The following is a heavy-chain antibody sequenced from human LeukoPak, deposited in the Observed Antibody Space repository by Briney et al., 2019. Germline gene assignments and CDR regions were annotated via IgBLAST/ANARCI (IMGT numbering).Heavy chain of an antibody. CDR1: GGSISSHY. D-gene: IGHD3-3*01. CDR3: ARRTITIFGVVQNWFDP. CDR2: IYYSGST. V-gene: IGHV4-59*11. Sequence: PSETLSLTCTVSGGSISSHYWSWIREPPGKGLEWIGYIYYSGSTNYNPSLKSRVPISVDTSKNQFSLKLSSVTAADTAVYYCARRTITIFGVVQNWFDPWGQGTLVTVSS. J-gene: IGHJ5*02.